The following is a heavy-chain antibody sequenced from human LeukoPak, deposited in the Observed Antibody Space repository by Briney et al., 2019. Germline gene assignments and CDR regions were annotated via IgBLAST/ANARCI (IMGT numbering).Heavy chain of an antibody. V-gene: IGHV3-21*01. CDR1: GFTFSSYT. CDR2: VSSGGNYI. Sequence: PGGSLRLSCGASGFTFSSYTMNWVRQAPGKGLEWVSYVSSGGNYIYYADSVKGRFTISRDNAKNSLYLQMNSLRAEDTAVYYCARDYSRRFDYWGQGTLVTVSS. J-gene: IGHJ4*02. CDR3: ARDYSRRFDY. D-gene: IGHD6-13*01.